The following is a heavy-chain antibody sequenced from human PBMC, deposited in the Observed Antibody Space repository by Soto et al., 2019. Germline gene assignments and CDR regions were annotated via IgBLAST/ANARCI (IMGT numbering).Heavy chain of an antibody. CDR1: GGSISSSSYY. D-gene: IGHD2-2*01. CDR2: IYYSGST. Sequence: SETLSLTCTVSGGSISSSSYYWGWIRQPPGKGLEWIGSIYYSGSTYYNPSLKSRVTISVDTSKNQFSLKLSSVTAADTAVYYCARRLGAELYCSSTSCPDYWGQGTLVTVSS. J-gene: IGHJ4*02. CDR3: ARRLGAELYCSSTSCPDY. V-gene: IGHV4-39*01.